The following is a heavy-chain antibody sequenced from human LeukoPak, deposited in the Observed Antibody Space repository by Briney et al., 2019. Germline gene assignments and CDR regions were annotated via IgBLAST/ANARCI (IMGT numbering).Heavy chain of an antibody. Sequence: GRSLRLSCAASGFTFDDYAMHWVRQAPGKGLEWVSGISWNSGSIGYADSVKGRFTISRDNAKNSLYLQMNSLRAEDTALYYCAKDGGYSYGSTGFDYLGQGTLVTVSS. J-gene: IGHJ4*02. D-gene: IGHD5-18*01. V-gene: IGHV3-9*01. CDR1: GFTFDDYA. CDR3: AKDGGYSYGSTGFDY. CDR2: ISWNSGSI.